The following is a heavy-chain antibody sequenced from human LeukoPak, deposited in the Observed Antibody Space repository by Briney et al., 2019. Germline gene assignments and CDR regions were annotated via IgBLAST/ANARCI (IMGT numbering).Heavy chain of an antibody. D-gene: IGHD3-9*01. CDR2: IYYSGST. Sequence: SETLSLTCTVSGGSISSSSFYWGWIRQSPGRGLEWIGFIYYSGSTYYNPSLTSRVTISVDTSKIQFSLKLSSVTAADTAVYYCARSPYDLLSYSYEGPYYYYIDVWGKGTTVTVSS. CDR1: GGSISSSSFY. J-gene: IGHJ6*03. V-gene: IGHV4-39*01. CDR3: ARSPYDLLSYSYEGPYYYYIDV.